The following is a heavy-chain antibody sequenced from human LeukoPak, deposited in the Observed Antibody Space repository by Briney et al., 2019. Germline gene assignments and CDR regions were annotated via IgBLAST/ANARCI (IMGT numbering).Heavy chain of an antibody. V-gene: IGHV3-30*02. D-gene: IGHD6-19*01. CDR3: ARGPRPTGYSSGSFDY. CDR2: IRYDGTNK. J-gene: IGHJ4*02. Sequence: GGSLRLSCEASGFTFSSYGMHWVRQAPRKGLEWVAFIRYDGTNKHYADSVKGRFTISRDNSKNTLYLQMNGLRAEDTAVYYCARGPRPTGYSSGSFDYWGQGTLATVSS. CDR1: GFTFSSYG.